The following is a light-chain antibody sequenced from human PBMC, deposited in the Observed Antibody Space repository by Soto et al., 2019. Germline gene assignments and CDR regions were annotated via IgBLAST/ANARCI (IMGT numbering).Light chain of an antibody. J-gene: IGLJ3*02. CDR3: SSYTSSSNWV. CDR1: SSDVGGYNY. Sequence: QSALTQPASVSGSPGQSITISCTGTSSDVGGYNYVSWYQQHPGKAPKLMIYEVNNRPSGVSNRFSASKSSNTASLTISGLQVEDEADYYCSSYTSSSNWVFGGGTKLTVL. CDR2: EVN. V-gene: IGLV2-14*01.